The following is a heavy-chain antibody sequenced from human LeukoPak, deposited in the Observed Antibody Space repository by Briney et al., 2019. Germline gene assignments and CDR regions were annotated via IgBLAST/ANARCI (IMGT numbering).Heavy chain of an antibody. CDR1: GFTHSYYA. D-gene: IGHD1-26*01. CDR2: IRGSGDST. Sequence: GGSLRLSCAASGFTHSYYAMSWVRQAPGKGLEWVSAIRGSGDSTYYADSVKGRFTISRDNSKNTLYLQMNSLRAEDTAVHYCAKNGGSDPRSFEYWGQGTLVTVSS. J-gene: IGHJ4*02. CDR3: AKNGGSDPRSFEY. V-gene: IGHV3-23*01.